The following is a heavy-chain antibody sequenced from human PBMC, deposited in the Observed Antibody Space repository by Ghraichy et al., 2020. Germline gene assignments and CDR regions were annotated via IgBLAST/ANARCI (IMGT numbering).Heavy chain of an antibody. Sequence: SCVISGDTVSSYSAAWNWIRQSPSGDLEWLGRTYYRSKWYYDYAISVKSRITISPDTSKNQFSLRLNSVTPEDTAVYYCTRGFSRSGPDLNYFDPWGQGTLVTVSS. J-gene: IGHJ5*02. CDR3: TRGFSRSGPDLNYFDP. V-gene: IGHV6-1*01. D-gene: IGHD6-19*01. CDR1: GDTVSSYSAA. CDR2: TYYRSKWYY.